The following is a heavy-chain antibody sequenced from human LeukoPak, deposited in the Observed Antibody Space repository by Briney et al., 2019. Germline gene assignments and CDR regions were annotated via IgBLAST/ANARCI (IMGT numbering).Heavy chain of an antibody. V-gene: IGHV7-4-1*02. CDR2: INTNTGNP. D-gene: IGHD5-24*01. CDR3: ARSPGEMATIGNYFDY. J-gene: IGHJ4*02. Sequence: ASVKVSCKASGYTFTSYAMNWVRQAPGQGLEWMGWINTNTGNPTYAQGFTGRFVFSLDTSVSTAYLQWSSLKASDTAMYYCARSPGEMATIGNYFDYWGQGTLVTVSS. CDR1: GYTFTSYA.